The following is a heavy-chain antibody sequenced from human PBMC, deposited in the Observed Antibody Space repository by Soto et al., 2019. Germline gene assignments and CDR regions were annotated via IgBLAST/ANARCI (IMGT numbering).Heavy chain of an antibody. D-gene: IGHD6-13*01. CDR1: GFTFSSYS. CDR3: ASLAAAGTY. Sequence: PGGSLRLSCAASGFTFSSYSMNWVRQAPGKGLEWVSYISSSSSTIYYADSAKGRFTISRDNAKNSLYLQMNSLRAEDTAVYYCASLAAAGTYWGQGTLVTVSS. J-gene: IGHJ4*02. CDR2: ISSSSSTI. V-gene: IGHV3-48*01.